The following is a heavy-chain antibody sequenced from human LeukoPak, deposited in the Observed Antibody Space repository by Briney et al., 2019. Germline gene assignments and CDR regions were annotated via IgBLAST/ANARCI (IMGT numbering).Heavy chain of an antibody. D-gene: IGHD3-16*01. CDR1: GFTFDDYA. CDR2: IIWNSGSI. CDR3: AKDRGYDPAMGLFDY. J-gene: IGHJ4*02. V-gene: IGHV3-9*01. Sequence: GGSLRLSCAASGFTFDDYAMHWVRQAPGKGLEWVSGIIWNSGSIGYADSVKGRFTISRDNAKNSLYLQMNSLRAEDTALYYCAKDRGYDPAMGLFDYWGQGTLVTVSS.